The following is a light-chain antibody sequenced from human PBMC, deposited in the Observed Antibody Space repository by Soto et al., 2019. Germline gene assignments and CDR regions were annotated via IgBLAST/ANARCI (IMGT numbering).Light chain of an antibody. Sequence: LSLSPGERATLSCRASQSVGITYLTWYQHKSGQAPTFVIYGASSGATGIQDRFSGSGSGTDLTLNIRRLEPEDFEVYYCQYYGSTHPTFGGGNKVEIK. J-gene: IGKJ4*01. CDR2: GAS. V-gene: IGKV3-20*01. CDR1: QSVGITY. CDR3: QYYGSTHPT.